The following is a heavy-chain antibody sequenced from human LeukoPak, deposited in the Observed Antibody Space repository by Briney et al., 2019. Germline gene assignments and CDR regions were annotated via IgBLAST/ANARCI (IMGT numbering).Heavy chain of an antibody. J-gene: IGHJ4*02. CDR3: QRITIFGVVMDFDY. D-gene: IGHD3-3*01. CDR2: ISADNGNT. V-gene: IGHV1-18*01. Sequence: GASVEVSCKASGYAFNYYGINWVRQAPGQGLEWMGWISADNGNTHYAQKFQGRVTMTTDTSTSTAHMEVRSLRSDDTAVYYCQRITIFGVVMDFDYWGQGTLVTVSS. CDR1: GYAFNYYG.